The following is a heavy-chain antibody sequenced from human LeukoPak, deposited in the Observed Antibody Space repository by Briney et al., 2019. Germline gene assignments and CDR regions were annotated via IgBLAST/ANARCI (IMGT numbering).Heavy chain of an antibody. V-gene: IGHV1-2*02. CDR1: GYTFTGYY. Sequence: GASVKVSCKASGYTFTGYYMHWVRQAPRQGLEWMGGINPNSGGTNYAQKSQGRVTMTRDTSISTAYMELNRLRSDDTAVYYCARYYCGGGSCHYFDYWGQGTLVTVSS. CDR2: INPNSGGT. D-gene: IGHD2-15*01. CDR3: ARYYCGGGSCHYFDY. J-gene: IGHJ4*02.